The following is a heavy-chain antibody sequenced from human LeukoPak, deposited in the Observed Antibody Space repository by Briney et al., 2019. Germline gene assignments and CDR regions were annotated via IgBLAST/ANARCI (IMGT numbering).Heavy chain of an antibody. J-gene: IGHJ4*02. V-gene: IGHV3-21*01. CDR1: GFTFSRYN. D-gene: IGHD6-13*01. CDR3: ARTANFAAGYYIDY. Sequence: GGSLRLSCAVSGFTFSRYNMTWVRQAPGKGLEWVSSISGSSRHKYYADSVKGRFTISRDNAKNSLYLEMNSLRAEDTAVYYCARTANFAAGYYIDYWGQGTLVTVSS. CDR2: ISGSSRHK.